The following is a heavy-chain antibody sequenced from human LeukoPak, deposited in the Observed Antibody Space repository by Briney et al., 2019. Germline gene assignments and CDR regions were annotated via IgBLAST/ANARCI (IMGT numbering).Heavy chain of an antibody. Sequence: ASVKVSCKASGYTFTSYGSSGVRQAPGQGLDGMGWISAYNGNTNYAQKLQGRVTMTTDTSTSTAYMELRSLRSDDTAVYYCARSSYDFWSGYTSWFDPWGQGTLVTVSS. CDR2: ISAYNGNT. V-gene: IGHV1-18*01. CDR1: GYTFTSYG. J-gene: IGHJ5*02. CDR3: ARSSYDFWSGYTSWFDP. D-gene: IGHD3-3*01.